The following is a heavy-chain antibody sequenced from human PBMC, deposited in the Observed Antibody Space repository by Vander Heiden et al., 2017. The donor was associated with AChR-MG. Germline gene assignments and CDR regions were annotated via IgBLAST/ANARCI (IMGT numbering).Heavy chain of an antibody. D-gene: IGHD2-21*02. CDR3: ARDKGLATVTAIRTDYFDY. CDR1: GFPFTSYA. V-gene: IGHV3-30-3*01. J-gene: IGHJ4*02. Sequence: VQLMESGGGVVQPGGSLRLSCEASGFPFTSYALHWVRQAPGKGLEWVAVISFDGDSEYYTDSVKGRFTISRDNSKNTLYVQMNSLRPEDTAIYYCARDKGLATVTAIRTDYFDYWGQGTLVTVSS. CDR2: ISFDGDSE.